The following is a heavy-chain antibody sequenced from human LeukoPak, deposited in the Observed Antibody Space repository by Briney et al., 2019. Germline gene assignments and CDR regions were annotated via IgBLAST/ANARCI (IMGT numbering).Heavy chain of an antibody. CDR3: ASYSSSWYSFDY. D-gene: IGHD6-13*01. CDR2: ISAYNGNT. CDR1: GYTFTSYG. Sequence: RASVKVSCKASGYTFTSYGISWVRQAPGQGLEWMGWISAYNGNTNYAQKLQGRVTMTTDTSTSTAYMELRSLRSDDTAVYYCASYSSSWYSFDYWGRGTLVTVSS. J-gene: IGHJ4*02. V-gene: IGHV1-18*01.